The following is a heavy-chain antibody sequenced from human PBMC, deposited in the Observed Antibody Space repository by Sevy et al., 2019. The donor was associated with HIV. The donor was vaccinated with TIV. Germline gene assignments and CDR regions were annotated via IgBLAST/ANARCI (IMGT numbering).Heavy chain of an antibody. CDR1: GFTFSSYA. D-gene: IGHD3-10*01. V-gene: IGHV3-30*04. Sequence: LSLTCAASGFTFSSYAMHWVRQAPGKGLEWVAVISYDGSNKYYADSVKGRFTISRDNSKNTLYLQMNSLRAEDTAVYYCAREAYRYYYGSGSQPYDAFDIWGQGTMVTVSS. J-gene: IGHJ3*02. CDR3: AREAYRYYYGSGSQPYDAFDI. CDR2: ISYDGSNK.